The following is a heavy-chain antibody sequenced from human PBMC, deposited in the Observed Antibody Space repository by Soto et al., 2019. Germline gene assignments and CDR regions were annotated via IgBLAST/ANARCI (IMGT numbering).Heavy chain of an antibody. J-gene: IGHJ6*02. V-gene: IGHV3-49*03. CDR1: GFTFGDYA. CDR2: IRSKAYGGTT. D-gene: IGHD3-10*01. Sequence: PGGSLRLSCTASGFTFGDYAMSWFRQAPGKGLEWVGFIRSKAYGGTTEYAASVKGRFTISRDDSKSIAYLQMNSLKTEDTAVYYCTRVHKPPAMVRGVTADNYYYYYGMDVWGQGTTVTVSS. CDR3: TRVHKPPAMVRGVTADNYYYYYGMDV.